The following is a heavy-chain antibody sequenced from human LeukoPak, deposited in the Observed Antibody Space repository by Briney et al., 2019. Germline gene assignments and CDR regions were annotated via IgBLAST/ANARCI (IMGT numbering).Heavy chain of an antibody. CDR1: GGSFSGYY. Sequence: SETLSLTCAAYGGSFSGYYWSWIRQPPGKGLEWIGNIYYSGSTNYNPSLKSRVTISVDTSKNQFSLKLSSVTAADTAVYYCARAPYYYDSSGYLGYFDYWGQGTLVTVSS. D-gene: IGHD3-22*01. V-gene: IGHV4-59*01. J-gene: IGHJ4*02. CDR2: IYYSGST. CDR3: ARAPYYYDSSGYLGYFDY.